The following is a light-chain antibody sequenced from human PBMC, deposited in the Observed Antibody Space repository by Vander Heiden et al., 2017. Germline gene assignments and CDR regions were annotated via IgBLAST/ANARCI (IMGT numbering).Light chain of an antibody. CDR3: QQLNTCPP. CDR1: QGISSY. Sequence: DIQLTQSPSFLSASVGDRVTNTCRASQGISSYLAWYQQKPGKAPKFLIYAASTLHTGVPSRFSGSGSGTEFTLTISSLQPEDFATYHCQQLNTCPPVGPGTKVDIK. J-gene: IGKJ3*01. CDR2: AAS. V-gene: IGKV1-9*01.